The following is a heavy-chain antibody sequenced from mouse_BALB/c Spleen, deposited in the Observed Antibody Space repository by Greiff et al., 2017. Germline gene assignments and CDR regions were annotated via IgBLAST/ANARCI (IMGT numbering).Heavy chain of an antibody. CDR1: GFTFTDYF. CDR2: IRNKANGYTT. V-gene: IGHV7-3*02. Sequence: EVKLVESGGGLVQPGGSLRLSCATSGFTFTDYFMSWVRQPPGKALEWLGFIRNKANGYTTEYSASVKGRFTISRDNSQSILYLQMNTLRAEDSATYYCARDSNWDPWFAYWGQGTLVTVSA. D-gene: IGHD4-1*01. J-gene: IGHJ3*01. CDR3: ARDSNWDPWFAY.